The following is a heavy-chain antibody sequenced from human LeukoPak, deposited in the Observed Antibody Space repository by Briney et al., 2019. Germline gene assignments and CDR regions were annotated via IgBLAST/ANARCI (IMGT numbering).Heavy chain of an antibody. CDR3: ASGVADSCSSGKICGY. J-gene: IGHJ4*02. CDR2: ISSSSSYI. CDR1: GFTFSSYS. D-gene: IGHD2-15*01. Sequence: GGSLRLSCAASGFTFSSYSMNWVRHAPGEGLEWVSSISSSSSYIYYADSVKGRFTISRDNAKNSLYLQMNSLRAEDTAVYYCASGVADSCSSGKICGYWGQGTLVTVSS. V-gene: IGHV3-21*01.